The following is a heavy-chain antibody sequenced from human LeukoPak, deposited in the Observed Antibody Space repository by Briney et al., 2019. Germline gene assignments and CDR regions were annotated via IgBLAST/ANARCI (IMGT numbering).Heavy chain of an antibody. Sequence: SETLSLTCSVSSDSISTYHWNWIRKPPGKGLEWIGYMQSTGNSKYNPSLRSRVNMFVDTSKNQAALILSSVTAADTAVYYCARDKQHSYGRYFDHWGQGALVTVSS. J-gene: IGHJ4*02. CDR1: SDSISTYH. CDR3: ARDKQHSYGRYFDH. CDR2: MQSTGNS. D-gene: IGHD3-16*01. V-gene: IGHV4-59*01.